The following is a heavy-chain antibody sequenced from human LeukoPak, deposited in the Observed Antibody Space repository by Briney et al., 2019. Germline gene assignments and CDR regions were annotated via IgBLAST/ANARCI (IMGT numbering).Heavy chain of an antibody. D-gene: IGHD6-19*01. Sequence: PSETLSLTCTVSGGSVSSGSYYWSWIRQPPGKGLEWIGYIYYSGSTNYNPSLKSRVTISVDTSKNQFSLKLSSVTAADTAVYYCATIAVAGTGDWFDPWGQGTLVTVSS. J-gene: IGHJ5*02. V-gene: IGHV4-61*01. CDR2: IYYSGST. CDR3: ATIAVAGTGDWFDP. CDR1: GGSVSSGSYY.